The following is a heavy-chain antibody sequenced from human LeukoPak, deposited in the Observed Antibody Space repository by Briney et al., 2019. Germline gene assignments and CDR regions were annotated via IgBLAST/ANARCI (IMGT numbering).Heavy chain of an antibody. CDR1: GFTLGSYG. CDR2: ISYDGSNK. J-gene: IGHJ4*02. V-gene: IGHV3-30*03. D-gene: IGHD3/OR15-3a*01. CDR3: ARGASLWTNFEY. Sequence: TGGSLRLSCAASGFTLGSYGMHWVRQAPGKGLEWVGVISYDGSNKYYADSVKGRFTISRDNSENTLHLQMSSLRAEDTAVYYCARGASLWTNFEYWGQGALVTVAS.